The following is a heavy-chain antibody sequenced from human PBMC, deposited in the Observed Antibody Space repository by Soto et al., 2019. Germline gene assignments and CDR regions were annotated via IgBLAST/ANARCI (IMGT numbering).Heavy chain of an antibody. CDR1: GFTFSSYA. Sequence: EVHLLESGGGLVQPGGSLRLSCAASGFTFSSYAMSWVRQTPGEGLEWVSFIRGSGGTTFYADSVKGRFTISRDNSENTLYLQMNSLRPEDTAVYYCVKDLGDHIWGSYRPGSFDYWGQGTLVTVSS. CDR3: VKDLGDHIWGSYRPGSFDY. J-gene: IGHJ4*02. V-gene: IGHV3-23*01. CDR2: IRGSGGTT. D-gene: IGHD3-16*02.